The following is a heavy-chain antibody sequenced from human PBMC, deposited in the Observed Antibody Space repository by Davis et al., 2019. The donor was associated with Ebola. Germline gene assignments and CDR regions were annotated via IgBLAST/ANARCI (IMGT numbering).Heavy chain of an antibody. J-gene: IGHJ6*04. D-gene: IGHD1-26*01. CDR3: ASDSAGTSGGDYYGMDV. CDR2: MNPNRGNT. Sequence: ASVKVSCKASGYTFTSYYMHWVRQAPGQGLEWMGWMNPNRGNTGYAQKFQGRVTMTRNTSISTAYMELSSLRSEDTAVYYCASDSAGTSGGDYYGMDVWGKGTTVTVSS. CDR1: GYTFTSYY. V-gene: IGHV1-8*02.